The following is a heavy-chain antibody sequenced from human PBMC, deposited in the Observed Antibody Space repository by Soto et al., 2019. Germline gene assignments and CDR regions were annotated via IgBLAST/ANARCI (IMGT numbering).Heavy chain of an antibody. J-gene: IGHJ6*02. V-gene: IGHV1-69*06. CDR1: GGTFSSYA. CDR2: IIPIFGTA. Sequence: SVKVSCKASGGTFSSYAISWVRQAPGQGLEWMGGIIPIFGTANYAQKFQGRVTTTADKSTSTAYMELSSLRSEDTAVYYCAREVAWGGSGSYPGTSYGMDVWGQGTTVTVSS. CDR3: AREVAWGGSGSYPGTSYGMDV. D-gene: IGHD3-10*01.